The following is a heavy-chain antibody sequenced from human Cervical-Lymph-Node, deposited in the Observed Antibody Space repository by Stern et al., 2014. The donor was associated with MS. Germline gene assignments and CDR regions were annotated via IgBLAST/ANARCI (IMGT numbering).Heavy chain of an antibody. CDR2: ISSGGSSI. CDR3: AITIGSGWFDP. Sequence: QMQLVQSGGGLVKPGGSLRLSCAASGLTFSEQYMSWIRQAPGKGLEWVSDISSGGSSIYYADSVKGRFTISRDNAKNSLYLQMNSLRVEDTAIYYCAITIGSGWFDPWGQGTLVTVSS. CDR1: GLTFSEQY. D-gene: IGHD5-24*01. V-gene: IGHV3-11*01. J-gene: IGHJ5*02.